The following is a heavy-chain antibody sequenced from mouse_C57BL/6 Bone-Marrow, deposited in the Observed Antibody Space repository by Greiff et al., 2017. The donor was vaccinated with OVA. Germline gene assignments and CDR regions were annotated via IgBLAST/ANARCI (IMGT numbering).Heavy chain of an antibody. J-gene: IGHJ3*01. Sequence: SGTVLARPGASVKMSCKTSGYTFTSYWMHWVKQRPGQGLEWIGAIYPGNSDTSYNQKFKGKAKLTAVTSASTAYMELSSLTNEDSAVDYCTVIYDGYYWFAYWGQGTLVTVSA. CDR2: IYPGNSDT. CDR1: GYTFTSYW. D-gene: IGHD2-3*01. CDR3: TVIYDGYYWFAY. V-gene: IGHV1-5*01.